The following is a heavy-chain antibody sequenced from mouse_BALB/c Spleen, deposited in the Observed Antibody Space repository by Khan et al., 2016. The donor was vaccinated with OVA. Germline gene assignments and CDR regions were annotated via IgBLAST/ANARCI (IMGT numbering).Heavy chain of an antibody. J-gene: IGHJ2*01. CDR1: GYTFSNYW. CDR3: ARDRSDY. V-gene: IGHV1-7*01. CDR2: INPRSGYT. Sequence: VQLQQSGAELAKPGASVKMSCKASGYTFSNYWIHWVKQRPGQGLEWIGYINPRSGYTSYTQTFNDKATLTTDKSSSTAYMQLSSLTSEDAAVDYCARDRSDYWGQGTTLTVSS.